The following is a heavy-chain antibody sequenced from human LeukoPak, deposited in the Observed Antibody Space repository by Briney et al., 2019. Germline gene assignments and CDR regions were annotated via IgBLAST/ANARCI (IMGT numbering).Heavy chain of an antibody. J-gene: IGHJ4*02. Sequence: GGSLRLSCAASGFTFDDYAMHWVRQAPGKGLEWVSGISWNSGSIGYADSVKGRFTISRDNAKNSLYLQMNSLRAEDTALYYCAKAYDSSGYPIDYWGQGTLVTVSS. CDR1: GFTFDDYA. V-gene: IGHV3-9*01. CDR3: AKAYDSSGYPIDY. D-gene: IGHD3-22*01. CDR2: ISWNSGSI.